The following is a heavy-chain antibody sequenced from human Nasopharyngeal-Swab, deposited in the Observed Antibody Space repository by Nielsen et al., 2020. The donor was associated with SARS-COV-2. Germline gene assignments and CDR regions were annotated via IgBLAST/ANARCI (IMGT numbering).Heavy chain of an antibody. CDR2: IYSGGSST. Sequence: GESLKISCAASGFTFSSYAMSWGRQAPGKGLEWVSVIYSGGSSTYYADSVKGRFTISRDNSKNTLYLQMNSLRAEDTAVYYCANLLFSSSWYEGYYYGMDVWGQGTTVTVSS. D-gene: IGHD6-13*01. J-gene: IGHJ6*02. CDR3: ANLLFSSSWYEGYYYGMDV. V-gene: IGHV3-23*03. CDR1: GFTFSSYA.